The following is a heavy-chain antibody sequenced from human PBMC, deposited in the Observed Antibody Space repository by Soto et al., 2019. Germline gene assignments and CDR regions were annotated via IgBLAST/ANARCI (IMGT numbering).Heavy chain of an antibody. CDR2: ISYDGSNK. Sequence: GGSLRLSCAASGFTFSSYGMHWVRQAPGKGLEWVAVISYDGSNKYYADSVKGRFTISRDNSKNTLYLQMNSLRAEDTAVYYCAKDLYYGDYDAFDIWGQGTMVTVSS. J-gene: IGHJ3*02. D-gene: IGHD4-17*01. CDR1: GFTFSSYG. CDR3: AKDLYYGDYDAFDI. V-gene: IGHV3-30*18.